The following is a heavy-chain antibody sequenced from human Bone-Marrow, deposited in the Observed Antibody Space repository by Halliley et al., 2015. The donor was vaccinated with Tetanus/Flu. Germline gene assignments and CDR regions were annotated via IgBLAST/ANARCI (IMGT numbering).Heavy chain of an antibody. J-gene: IGHJ4*03. V-gene: IGHV3-21*01. CDR3: ARVAGYF. CDR2: ISSSNYI. Sequence: SGFPFSSYTMTWVRQAPGRGLEWVASISSSNYIYYADSVKGRFTISRDNAKTSVFLQVNGLRVEDTAVYYCARVAGYF. CDR1: GFPFSSYT.